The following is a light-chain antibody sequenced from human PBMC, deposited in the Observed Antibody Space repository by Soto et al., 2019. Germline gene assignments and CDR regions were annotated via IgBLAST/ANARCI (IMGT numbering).Light chain of an antibody. Sequence: DILMTQSPSTLSASVGDTVTITCRASQSIDTWLAWHQQKPGRAPKLLISKASTLESGVPSRFSGSGSGTDFTLTISGLQPDDFAIYYCQQYNSYRAFGQGTKVEI. CDR1: QSIDTW. CDR3: QQYNSYRA. J-gene: IGKJ1*01. V-gene: IGKV1-5*03. CDR2: KAS.